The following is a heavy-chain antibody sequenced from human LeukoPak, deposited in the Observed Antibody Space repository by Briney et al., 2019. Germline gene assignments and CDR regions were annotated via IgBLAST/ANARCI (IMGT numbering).Heavy chain of an antibody. CDR1: GGTFSSYA. Sequence: SVKVSCKASGGTFSSYAISRVRQAPGQGLEWMGGIIPIFGTANYAQKFQGRVTITADKATSTAYMELSSLRSEDTAVYYCAREGNGDYAGEAYYFDCWGQGTLVTVSS. J-gene: IGHJ4*02. CDR2: IIPIFGTA. CDR3: AREGNGDYAGEAYYFDC. D-gene: IGHD4-17*01. V-gene: IGHV1-69*06.